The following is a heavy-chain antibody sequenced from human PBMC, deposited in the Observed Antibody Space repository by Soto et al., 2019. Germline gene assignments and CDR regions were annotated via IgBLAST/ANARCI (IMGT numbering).Heavy chain of an antibody. CDR3: ARSPAYCAGDCYTAEYFQP. Sequence: SETLALTCTVSGGFITSYYWSWIRQPPGKGLEWIGYIYYSGSTNYNPSLKSRVTISVDTSKNQFSLQLSSVTAADTAVYYGARSPAYCAGDCYTAEYFQPWCQGTLVTVS. V-gene: IGHV4-59*01. D-gene: IGHD2-21*02. CDR1: GGFITSYY. CDR2: IYYSGST. J-gene: IGHJ1*01.